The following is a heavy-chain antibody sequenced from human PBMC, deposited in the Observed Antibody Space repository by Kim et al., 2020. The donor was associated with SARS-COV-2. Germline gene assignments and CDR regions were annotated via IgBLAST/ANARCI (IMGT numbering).Heavy chain of an antibody. J-gene: IGHJ4*02. CDR3: ARGGRYCSGGSCYSGVDY. D-gene: IGHD2-15*01. CDR1: GYTFTSYA. Sequence: ASVKVSCKASGYTFTSYAMHWVRQAPGQRLEWMGWINAGNGNTKYSQKFQGRVTITRDTSASTAYMELSSLRSEDTAVYYCARGGRYCSGGSCYSGVDYWGQGTLVTVSS. V-gene: IGHV1-3*01. CDR2: INAGNGNT.